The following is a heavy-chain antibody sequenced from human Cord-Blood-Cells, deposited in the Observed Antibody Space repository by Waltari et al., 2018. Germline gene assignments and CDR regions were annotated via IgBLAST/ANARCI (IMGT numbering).Heavy chain of an antibody. Sequence: QLQLVQSGAEVKKPGASVNVSCKASVYTLTCSYLHCVRQATGQGLEWMGWINPNSGGTNYAQKFQGRVTMTRDRSISTAYMELSRLRSDDTAVYYCVRVVRGPYYYYGMDVWGQGTTVTVSS. CDR2: INPNSGGT. V-gene: IGHV1-2*02. CDR1: VYTLTCSY. J-gene: IGHJ6*02. CDR3: VRVVRGPYYYYGMDV. D-gene: IGHD3-10*01.